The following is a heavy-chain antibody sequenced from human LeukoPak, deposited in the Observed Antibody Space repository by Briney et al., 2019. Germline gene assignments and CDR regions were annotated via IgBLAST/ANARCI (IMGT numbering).Heavy chain of an antibody. J-gene: IGHJ4*02. CDR2: VYYNGNT. D-gene: IGHD3-10*01. V-gene: IGHV4-59*08. CDR1: GGSITGYY. CDR3: ARRGFGDY. Sequence: SETLSLTCTVSGGSITGYYWNWIRQPPGKRPEWIGSVYYNGNTNYNPSLKSRTTISVDTSKNQFSLKLSSVTAADTAVYYCARRGFGDYWGQGTLVTVSS.